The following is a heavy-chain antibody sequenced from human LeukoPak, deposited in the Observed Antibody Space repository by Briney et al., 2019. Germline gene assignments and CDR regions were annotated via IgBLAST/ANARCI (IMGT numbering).Heavy chain of an antibody. Sequence: GGSLRLSCAASGFTFSSYGMHWVRQAPGKGLEWVAVIWYDGSNKYSADSVKGRFTISRDNSKNTLYLQMNSLRAEDTAVYYCAGQIVGASYWGQGTLVTVSS. V-gene: IGHV3-33*01. D-gene: IGHD1-26*01. CDR2: IWYDGSNK. CDR1: GFTFSSYG. CDR3: AGQIVGASY. J-gene: IGHJ4*02.